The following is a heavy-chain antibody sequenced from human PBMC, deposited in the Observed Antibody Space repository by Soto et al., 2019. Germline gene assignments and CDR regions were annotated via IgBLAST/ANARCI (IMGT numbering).Heavy chain of an antibody. CDR2: IYHSGPT. Sequence: KPSETLSLTCDVSGGSISSGSYSWSWIRQPPGKGLEWIGYIYHSGPTYSNPSLNSRVTISVDRSKNQFSLKLSSVTAADTAVYYCARAPGITPYYYGMDVWGQGTTVTVSS. CDR3: ARAPGITPYYYGMDV. D-gene: IGHD1-7*01. J-gene: IGHJ6*02. V-gene: IGHV4-30-2*01. CDR1: GGSISSGSYS.